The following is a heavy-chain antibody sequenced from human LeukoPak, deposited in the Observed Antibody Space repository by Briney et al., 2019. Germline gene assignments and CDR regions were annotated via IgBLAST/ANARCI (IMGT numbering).Heavy chain of an antibody. V-gene: IGHV1-2*02. CDR3: ARSYYYDSSGYFPGDY. D-gene: IGHD3-22*01. CDR1: GYTFTSYG. CDR2: INPNSGGT. Sequence: ASVKVSCKPSGYTFTSYGISWVRQAPGQGLEWMGWINPNSGGTNYAQKFQGRVTMTRDTSISTAYMELSRLRSDDTAVYYCARSYYYDSSGYFPGDYWGQGTLVTVSS. J-gene: IGHJ4*02.